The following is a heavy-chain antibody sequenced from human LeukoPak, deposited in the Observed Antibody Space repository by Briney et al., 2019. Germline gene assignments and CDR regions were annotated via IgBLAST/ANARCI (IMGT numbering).Heavy chain of an antibody. Sequence: GGSLRLSCAASGFTFSSYAIHWVRQAPGKGLEYVSAISSNGGSTYYGNSVKGRFTISRDNSKNTLYLQMGSLRAEDMAVYYCARDMYYGSGRHSPWFDPWGQGTLVTVSS. CDR1: GFTFSSYA. CDR2: ISSNGGST. D-gene: IGHD3-10*01. CDR3: ARDMYYGSGRHSPWFDP. J-gene: IGHJ5*02. V-gene: IGHV3-64*01.